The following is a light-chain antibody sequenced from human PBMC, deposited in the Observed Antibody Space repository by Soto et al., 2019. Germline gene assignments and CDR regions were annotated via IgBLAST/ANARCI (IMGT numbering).Light chain of an antibody. CDR2: TND. CDR3: QSYDSSQTLV. CDR1: RSNIGAGYD. V-gene: IGLV1-40*01. Sequence: QSVLTQPPSVSGAPGQGATISCTGSRSNIGAGYDVHWYQRLPGTAPKLLIHTNDHRPSGVPDRFSGSKSGTSASLAITGLQVEDEADYYCQSYDSSQTLVFGGGTKLTVL. J-gene: IGLJ2*01.